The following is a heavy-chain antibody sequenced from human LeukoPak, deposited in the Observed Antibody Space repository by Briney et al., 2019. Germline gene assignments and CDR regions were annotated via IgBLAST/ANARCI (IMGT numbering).Heavy chain of an antibody. CDR1: GYTFTSYY. V-gene: IGHV1-46*01. D-gene: IGHD2-15*01. Sequence: ASVKVSCKASGYTFTSYYIHWVRQAPGRGLEWMGIFNPSGASTTYAQKFQGRVTMTRDMSTSTVYMELSSLRSEDTAVYYCAIGYCRGGSCDDEPGDAFDIWGQGTMVAVSS. J-gene: IGHJ3*02. CDR2: FNPSGAST. CDR3: AIGYCRGGSCDDEPGDAFDI.